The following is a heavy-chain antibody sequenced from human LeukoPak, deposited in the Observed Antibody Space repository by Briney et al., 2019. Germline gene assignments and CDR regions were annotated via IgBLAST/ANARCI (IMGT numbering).Heavy chain of an antibody. CDR2: IYPGDSDT. D-gene: IGHD2-15*01. CDR3: ARRQVVVSATREDWFDL. J-gene: IGHJ5*02. V-gene: IGHV5-51*01. Sequence: GESLKISCKGSGYIFTSNWIGWVRQMPRKGLEWMGFIYPGDSDTRYSPSFQGQVTISADKSISTAYLQWSSLKASDTAMYYCARRQVVVSATREDWFDLWGQGTLVTVSS. CDR1: GYIFTSNW.